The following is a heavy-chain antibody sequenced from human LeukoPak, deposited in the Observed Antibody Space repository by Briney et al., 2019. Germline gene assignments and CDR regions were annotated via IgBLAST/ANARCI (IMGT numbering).Heavy chain of an antibody. CDR2: MNPNSGNT. D-gene: IGHD5-12*01. V-gene: IGHV1-8*01. CDR1: GYTFTSYD. J-gene: IGHJ4*02. Sequence: ASVKVSCKASGYTFTSYDINWVRQATGQGLEWMGWMNPNSGNTGYAQKFQGRVTMTRNTSISTAYMELSSLRSEDTAVYYCATRGYSGYSPFDYWAQGTLVTVSS. CDR3: ATRGYSGYSPFDY.